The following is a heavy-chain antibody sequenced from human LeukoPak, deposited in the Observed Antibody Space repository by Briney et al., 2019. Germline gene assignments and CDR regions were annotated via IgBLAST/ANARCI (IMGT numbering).Heavy chain of an antibody. CDR2: IIPILGIA. J-gene: IGHJ4*02. D-gene: IGHD3-10*01. CDR3: AREVWGYCSGSYPDY. Sequence: GASVKVSWKASGGTFSSYAISWVRQAPGQGLEWMGRIIPILGIANYAQKFQGRVTITADKSTSTAYMELSSLRSEDTAVYYCAREVWGYCSGSYPDYWGQGPLVTVSS. CDR1: GGTFSSYA. V-gene: IGHV1-69*04.